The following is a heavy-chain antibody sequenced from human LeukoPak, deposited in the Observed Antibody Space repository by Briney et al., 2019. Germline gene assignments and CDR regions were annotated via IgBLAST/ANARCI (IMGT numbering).Heavy chain of an antibody. CDR3: AKDLKGYYGSGSYPH. CDR1: GFTFSSYA. J-gene: IGHJ4*02. Sequence: GGSLRLSCAASGFTFSSYAMSWVRQAPGKGLEWVSAISGSGGSTFYTDSVKGRFTISRDNSKNTLYLQMNSLRAEDTAVYYCAKDLKGYYGSGSYPHWGQGTLVTVSS. D-gene: IGHD3-10*01. CDR2: ISGSGGST. V-gene: IGHV3-23*01.